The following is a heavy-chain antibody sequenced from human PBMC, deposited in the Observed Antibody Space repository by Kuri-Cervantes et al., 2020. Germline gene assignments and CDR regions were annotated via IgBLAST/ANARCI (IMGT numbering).Heavy chain of an antibody. CDR3: ARGKARLLWFGELLNDNYGMDV. D-gene: IGHD3-10*01. CDR2: MNPNSGNT. CDR1: GYAFTSYD. J-gene: IGHJ6*02. Sequence: ASVKVSCKASGYAFTSYDINWVRQATGQGLEWMGWMNPNSGNTGYAQKFQGRVTMTRNTSISTAYMELSSLRSEDTAVYYRARGKARLLWFGELLNDNYGMDVWGQGTTVTVSS. V-gene: IGHV1-8*01.